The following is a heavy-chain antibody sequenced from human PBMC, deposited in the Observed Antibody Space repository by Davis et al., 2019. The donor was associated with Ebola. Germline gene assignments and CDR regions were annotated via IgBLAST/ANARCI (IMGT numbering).Heavy chain of an antibody. V-gene: IGHV1-3*01. CDR3: ASYDLHTMGHGADV. D-gene: IGHD3-10*01. J-gene: IGHJ6*02. CDR2: INAGNGNT. Sequence: AASVKVSCKASGYTFTSYAMHWVRQAPGQRLEWMGWINAGNGNTKYSQKFQGRVTMTRDTSTSTVYMELSSLRSEDTAVYYCASYDLHTMGHGADVWGQGTTVTVSS. CDR1: GYTFTSYA.